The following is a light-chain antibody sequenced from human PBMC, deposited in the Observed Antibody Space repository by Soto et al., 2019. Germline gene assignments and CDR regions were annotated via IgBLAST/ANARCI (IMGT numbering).Light chain of an antibody. J-gene: IGKJ4*01. V-gene: IGKV3-11*01. CDR1: QRVSSY. CDR2: DAS. Sequence: EIVLTQSPATLALSPGERATLSCRASQRVSSYLAWYQQKPGQAPRLLIYDASNRATGIPARFSGSGSGTDFTLTISSLETEDFAVYYCQQRSNWALTFGGGTKVEIK. CDR3: QQRSNWALT.